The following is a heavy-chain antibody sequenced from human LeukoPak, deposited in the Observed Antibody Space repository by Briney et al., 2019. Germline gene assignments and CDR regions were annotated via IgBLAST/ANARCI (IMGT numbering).Heavy chain of an antibody. J-gene: IGHJ4*02. CDR2: INHSGST. Sequence: PGGSLRLSCAASGFTFSDYYMSWIRQPPGKGLEWIGEINHSGSTNYNPSLKSRVTISVDTSKNQFSLKLSSVTAADTAVYYCAGPSWYYYDSSGYSHWGQGTLVTVSS. D-gene: IGHD3-22*01. CDR3: AGPSWYYYDSSGYSH. CDR1: GFTFSDYY. V-gene: IGHV4-34*08.